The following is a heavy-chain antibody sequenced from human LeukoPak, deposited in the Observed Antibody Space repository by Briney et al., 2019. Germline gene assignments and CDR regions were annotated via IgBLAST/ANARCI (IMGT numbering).Heavy chain of an antibody. D-gene: IGHD3-22*01. V-gene: IGHV4-39*02. CDR2: INYSGST. CDR1: GASISSSDYY. Sequence: SETLSLTCSVSGASISSSDYYWGWIRQPPGKWLEWIARINYSGSTYYNPSLKSRVTISVDTSKNHFSLRLTSMTAADTAVYYCARLTHSYYSDTSGYYPYYYMDVWGKGTTVTVSS. CDR3: ARLTHSYYSDTSGYYPYYYMDV. J-gene: IGHJ6*03.